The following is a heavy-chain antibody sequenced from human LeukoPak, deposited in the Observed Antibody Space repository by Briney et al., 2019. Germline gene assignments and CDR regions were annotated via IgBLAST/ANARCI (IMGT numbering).Heavy chain of an antibody. D-gene: IGHD3-22*01. Sequence: VASVKVSCKASGYTFTSYYMHWVRQAPGQGLEWIGIINPSGGSTSYAQKFQGRVTMTRDTSTSTVYMELSSLRSEDTAVYYCARGPSTDPYYYDTSGYYFYWGQGTLVTVSS. CDR3: ARGPSTDPYYYDTSGYYFY. CDR1: GYTFTSYY. V-gene: IGHV1-46*01. CDR2: INPSGGST. J-gene: IGHJ4*02.